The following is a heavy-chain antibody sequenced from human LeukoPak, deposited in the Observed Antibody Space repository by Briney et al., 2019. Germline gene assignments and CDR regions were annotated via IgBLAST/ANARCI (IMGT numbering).Heavy chain of an antibody. CDR1: GGSISSSSYS. D-gene: IGHD5-24*01. CDR3: ARGRWLQLGYFDY. V-gene: IGHV4-39*07. CDR2: VFYSGST. J-gene: IGHJ4*02. Sequence: SETLSLTCTVSGGSISSSSYSWGWIRQPPGKGLESIGSVFYSGSTYYNPSLKSRVTISVDTSKKQFSLKMSSMTAADTAVYYCARGRWLQLGYFDYWGQGSLVTVSS.